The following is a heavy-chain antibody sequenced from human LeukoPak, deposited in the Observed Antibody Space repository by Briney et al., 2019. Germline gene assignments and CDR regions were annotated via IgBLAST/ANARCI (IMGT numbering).Heavy chain of an antibody. CDR3: ARVSRDSGNYYTFLDY. Sequence: SETLSLTCTVSGGPISSGDYYWGWIRQPPGMGPEWIGRINYRGTTYYNPSLQSRVAISVDTSKNQFSLQLTSVTATDTAVYYCARVSRDSGNYYTFLDYWGQGTLVTVSS. CDR2: INYRGTT. D-gene: IGHD1-26*01. CDR1: GGPISSGDYY. V-gene: IGHV4-39*07. J-gene: IGHJ4*02.